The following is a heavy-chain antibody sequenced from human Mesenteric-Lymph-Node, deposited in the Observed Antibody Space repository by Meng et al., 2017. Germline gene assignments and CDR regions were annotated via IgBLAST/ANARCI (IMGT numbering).Heavy chain of an antibody. Sequence: GESLKISCAASGFTFSSYSMNWVRQAPGKGLEWVSSISSSSSYIYYADSVKGRFTISRDNSKNTLSLQMNSERAEDTAVYYCVRGYRSGWYWGYWGQGTLVTVSS. V-gene: IGHV3-21*04. CDR3: VRGYRSGWYWGY. CDR1: GFTFSSYS. D-gene: IGHD6-19*01. CDR2: ISSSSSYI. J-gene: IGHJ4*02.